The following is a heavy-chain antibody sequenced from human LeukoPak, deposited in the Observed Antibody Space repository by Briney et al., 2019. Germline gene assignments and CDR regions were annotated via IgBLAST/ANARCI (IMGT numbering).Heavy chain of an antibody. Sequence: GGSLRLSCAASGFTFSSYGMHWVRQAPGKGLEWVAFIRYDGSNKYYADSVKGRFTISRDNSKNTLYLQMNSLRAEDTAVYYCARHNVYGGKLNWFDPWGQGTLVTVSS. V-gene: IGHV3-30*02. J-gene: IGHJ5*02. CDR2: IRYDGSNK. CDR3: ARHNVYGGKLNWFDP. D-gene: IGHD4-23*01. CDR1: GFTFSSYG.